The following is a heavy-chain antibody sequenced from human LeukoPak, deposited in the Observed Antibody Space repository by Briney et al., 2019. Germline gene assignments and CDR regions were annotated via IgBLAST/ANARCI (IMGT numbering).Heavy chain of an antibody. CDR1: GYTFTGYY. J-gene: IGHJ4*02. D-gene: IGHD3-10*01. Sequence: VASVKVSCKASGYTFTGYYMHWVRQTPGQGLEWMGWINPNSGGTNYAQKFQGRVTMTRDTSISTAYMELSRLRSDDTAVYYCARSTLLWFGEFSRSPNFDYWGQGTLVTVSS. CDR3: ARSTLLWFGEFSRSPNFDY. V-gene: IGHV1-2*02. CDR2: INPNSGGT.